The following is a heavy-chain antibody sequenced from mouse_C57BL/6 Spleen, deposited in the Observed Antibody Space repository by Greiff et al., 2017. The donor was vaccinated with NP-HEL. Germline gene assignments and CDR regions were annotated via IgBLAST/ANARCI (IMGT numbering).Heavy chain of an antibody. V-gene: IGHV1-5*01. CDR3: TRSLGSGHFDY. CDR2: IYPGNSDT. CDR1: GYTFTSYW. D-gene: IGHD3-2*02. Sequence: VHVKQSGTVLARPGASVKMSCKTSGYTFTSYWMHWVKQRPGQGLEWIGAIYPGNSDTSYNQKFKGKAKLTAVTSASTAYMELSSLTNEDSAVYYCTRSLGSGHFDYWGQGTTLTVSS. J-gene: IGHJ2*01.